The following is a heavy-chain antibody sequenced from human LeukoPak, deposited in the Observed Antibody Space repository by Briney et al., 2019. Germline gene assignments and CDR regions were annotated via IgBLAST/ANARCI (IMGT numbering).Heavy chain of an antibody. Sequence: SETLSLTCTVSGGTISNYYWSWIRQPPGKGLEWIGYVYYSGTTNYNSSLRGRVTISVDTSKNQLSLKLNSVTAADTAVYYCARIVPYNYGYVDYWGQGTLVTVSS. J-gene: IGHJ4*02. V-gene: IGHV4-59*01. D-gene: IGHD5-18*01. CDR2: VYYSGTT. CDR1: GGTISNYY. CDR3: ARIVPYNYGYVDY.